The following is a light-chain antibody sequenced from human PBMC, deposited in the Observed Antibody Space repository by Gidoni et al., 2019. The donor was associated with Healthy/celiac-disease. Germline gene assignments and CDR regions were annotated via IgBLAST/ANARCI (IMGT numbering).Light chain of an antibody. CDR1: QGISSY. Sequence: IRMTQSPSSFSASTGDRVTITCRASQGISSYLAWYQQKPGKAPKLLIYAASTLQSGVPSRFSGSGSGTDFTLTISCLQSEDFATYYCQQYYSYPHTFGQGTRLEIK. CDR2: AAS. J-gene: IGKJ5*01. CDR3: QQYYSYPHT. V-gene: IGKV1-8*01.